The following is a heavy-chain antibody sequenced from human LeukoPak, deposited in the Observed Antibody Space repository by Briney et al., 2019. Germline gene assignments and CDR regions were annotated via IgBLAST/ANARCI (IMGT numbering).Heavy chain of an antibody. CDR1: GFTFSSYW. CDR2: IKQDGSEK. CDR3: ARGYCTNGVCPGSWYFDL. J-gene: IGHJ2*01. D-gene: IGHD2-8*01. Sequence: GGSLRLSCAASGFTFSSYWMSWVRQAPGKGLEWVANIKQDGSEKCYVDSVKGRFTISRDNAKNSLYLQMNSLRAEDTAVYYCARGYCTNGVCPGSWYFDLWGRGTLVTVSS. V-gene: IGHV3-7*01.